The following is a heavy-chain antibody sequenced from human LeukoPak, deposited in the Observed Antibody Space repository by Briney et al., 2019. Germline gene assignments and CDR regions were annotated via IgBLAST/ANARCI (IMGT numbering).Heavy chain of an antibody. Sequence: GGSLRLSCAASGFTFSSYSMNWVRQAPGKGLEWVSSISSSSSYIYYADSVKGRFTISRDNAKNSLYLQMNSLRAEDTAVYYCARVLPNWNDEGSDYYYYMDVWGKGTTVTVSS. CDR1: GFTFSSYS. CDR2: ISSSSSYI. D-gene: IGHD1-1*01. V-gene: IGHV3-21*01. CDR3: ARVLPNWNDEGSDYYYYMDV. J-gene: IGHJ6*03.